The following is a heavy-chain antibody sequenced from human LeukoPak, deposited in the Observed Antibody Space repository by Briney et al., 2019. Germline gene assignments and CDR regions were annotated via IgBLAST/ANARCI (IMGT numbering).Heavy chain of an antibody. CDR1: GFSLSTSGVG. J-gene: IGHJ3*02. CDR2: IYWNDDK. V-gene: IGHV2-5*01. Sequence: SGPTLVNPTQTLTLTCTFSGFSLSTSGVGVGWIRQPPGKALEWLALIYWNDDKRYSPSLKNRLTITKDTSKNQVVLTMTNMDPVDTATYYCALRRLRITIFGVDLKDAFDIWGQGTMVTVSS. D-gene: IGHD3-3*01. CDR3: ALRRLRITIFGVDLKDAFDI.